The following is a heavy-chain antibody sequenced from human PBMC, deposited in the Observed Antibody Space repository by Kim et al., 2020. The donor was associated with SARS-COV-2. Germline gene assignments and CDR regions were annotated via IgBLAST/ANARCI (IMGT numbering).Heavy chain of an antibody. Sequence: ASVKVSCKASGYTFTSYAMHWVRQAPGQRLEWMGWINAGNGNTKYSQKFQGRVTITRDTSASTAYMELSSLRSEDTAVYYCARTRIDYLTYVAFDIWGQGTMVTVSS. CDR3: ARTRIDYLTYVAFDI. D-gene: IGHD4-17*01. J-gene: IGHJ3*02. CDR2: INAGNGNT. CDR1: GYTFTSYA. V-gene: IGHV1-3*01.